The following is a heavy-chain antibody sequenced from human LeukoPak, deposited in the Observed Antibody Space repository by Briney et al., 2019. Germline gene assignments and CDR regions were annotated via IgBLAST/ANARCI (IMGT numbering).Heavy chain of an antibody. CDR2: ISSSSSYI. CDR3: ARDWGSSGWRYYYYGMDV. V-gene: IGHV3-21*01. D-gene: IGHD6-25*01. CDR1: GFTFSSYS. J-gene: IGHJ6*04. Sequence: PGGSLRLSCAASGFTFSSYSMNWVRQAPGKGLEWVSSISSSSSYIYYADSVKGRFTISRDNAKNSLYLQMNGLRAEDTAVYYCARDWGSSGWRYYYYGMDVWGKGTTVTVSS.